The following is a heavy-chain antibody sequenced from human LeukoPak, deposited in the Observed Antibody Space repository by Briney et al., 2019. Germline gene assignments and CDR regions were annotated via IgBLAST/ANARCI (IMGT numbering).Heavy chain of an antibody. Sequence: ASVKVSCKAAGYTFTSYDINWVRQATGQGLEWMGGIIPIFGTANYAQKFQGRVTITADKSTSTAYMELSSLRSEDTAVYYCARVGEYSTSIDYWGQGTLVTVSS. CDR3: ARVGEYSTSIDY. D-gene: IGHD6-6*01. CDR2: IIPIFGTA. J-gene: IGHJ4*02. V-gene: IGHV1-69*06. CDR1: GYTFTSYD.